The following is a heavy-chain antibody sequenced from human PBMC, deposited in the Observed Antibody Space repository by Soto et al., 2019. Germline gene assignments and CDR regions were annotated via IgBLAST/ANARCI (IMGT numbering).Heavy chain of an antibody. CDR2: IYHTGAT. Sequence: QVQLQESGPGLVKPSQTLSLTCTVSGASIISLDYYWTWIRQPPGKGLEWIGHIYHTGATYYNPSRESRAIXXXXXXXXXXXXXXXXXXXXXXXXXXXXXXXXXXXXXXXXXXNWFDPWGQGTLVIVSS. V-gene: IGHV4-30-4*01. J-gene: IGHJ5*02. CDR3: XXXXXXXXXXXXXXXNWFDP. CDR1: GASIISLDYY.